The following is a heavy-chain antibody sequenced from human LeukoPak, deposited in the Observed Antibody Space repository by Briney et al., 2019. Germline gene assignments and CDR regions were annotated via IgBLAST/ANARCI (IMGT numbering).Heavy chain of an antibody. J-gene: IGHJ6*04. CDR3: AELGITMIGGV. Sequence: GGSLRLSCAASGFTFSNYWMHWVRQAPGKGLVWVSRINSDGINTSYADSVKGRFTISRDNAKNSLYLQMNSLRAEDTAVYYCAELGITMIGGVWGKGTTVTISS. CDR1: GFTFSNYW. CDR2: INSDGINT. D-gene: IGHD3-10*02. V-gene: IGHV3-74*01.